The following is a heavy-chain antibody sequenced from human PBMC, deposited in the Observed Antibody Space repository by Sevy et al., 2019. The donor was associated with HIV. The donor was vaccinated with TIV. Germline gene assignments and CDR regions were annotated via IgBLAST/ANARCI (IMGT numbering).Heavy chain of an antibody. J-gene: IGHJ6*02. Sequence: GGSLRLSCAASGFTFGSYSMNWVRQAPGTGLEWVSSISSRTDYIYYADSMRGRFTISRDDAKKSLHLEMNSLRAEDTAVYYCAREWGSTDRGMDLWGQGTTVTVSS. CDR2: ISSRTDYI. D-gene: IGHD3-16*01. CDR1: GFTFGSYS. CDR3: AREWGSTDRGMDL. V-gene: IGHV3-21*01.